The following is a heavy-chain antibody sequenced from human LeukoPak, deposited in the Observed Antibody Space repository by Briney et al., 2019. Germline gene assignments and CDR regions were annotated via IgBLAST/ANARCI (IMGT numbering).Heavy chain of an antibody. J-gene: IGHJ6*02. D-gene: IGHD3-10*01. V-gene: IGHV3-23*01. CDR2: ISGSGSST. Sequence: QPGGSLRLSCAASGFTFSSYAMSWVRQAPGEGLQWVSGISGSGSSTYYADSVRGRFTISRDNSKNTLYLQMNSLRAEDTAVYYCACITMVRGGNYYGMDVWGQGTTVTVSS. CDR1: GFTFSSYA. CDR3: ACITMVRGGNYYGMDV.